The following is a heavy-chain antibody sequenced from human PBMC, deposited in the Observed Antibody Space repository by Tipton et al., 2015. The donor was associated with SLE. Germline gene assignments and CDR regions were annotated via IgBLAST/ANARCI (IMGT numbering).Heavy chain of an antibody. CDR2: ITHRGST. Sequence: TLSLTCSVYGGSLNRWVWSWIRQSPGKGLEWIGKITHRGSTNYNPSLSSRVTILADSSKNQVSLKLTSVADADTAVYYCARQLTVDGSLDIWGQGTLVASSS. CDR3: ARQLTVDGSLDI. V-gene: IGHV4-34*01. J-gene: IGHJ4*02. D-gene: IGHD1-26*01. CDR1: GGSLNRWV.